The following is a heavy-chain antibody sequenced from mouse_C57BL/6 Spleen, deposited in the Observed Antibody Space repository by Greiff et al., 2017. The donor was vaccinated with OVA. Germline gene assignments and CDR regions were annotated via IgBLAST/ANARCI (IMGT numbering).Heavy chain of an antibody. CDR2: FYPGDGDT. Sequence: QVQLQQSGAELVKPGASVKISCKASGYAFTSYWMNWVKQRPGKGLEWIGQFYPGDGDTNYNGKFKGKATLTADKSSSTAYMQLSSLTSEDSAVYFCARIVQATLDYWGQGTALTVSS. CDR1: GYAFTSYW. V-gene: IGHV1-80*01. J-gene: IGHJ2*01. CDR3: ARIVQATLDY. D-gene: IGHD3-2*02.